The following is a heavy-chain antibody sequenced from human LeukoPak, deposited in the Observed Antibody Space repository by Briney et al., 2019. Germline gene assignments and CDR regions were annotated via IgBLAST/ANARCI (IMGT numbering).Heavy chain of an antibody. CDR3: ARAGFYSGVGATLYYFDY. V-gene: IGHV1-18*01. CDR2: ISAYNGNT. CDR1: GYTFTSYG. D-gene: IGHD1-26*01. J-gene: IGHJ4*02. Sequence: ASVKVSRKASGYTFTSYGISWVRQAPGQGLEWMGWISAYNGNTNYAQKLQGRVTMTTDTSTSTAYMELRSLRSDDTAVYYCARAGFYSGVGATLYYFDYWGQGTLVTVSS.